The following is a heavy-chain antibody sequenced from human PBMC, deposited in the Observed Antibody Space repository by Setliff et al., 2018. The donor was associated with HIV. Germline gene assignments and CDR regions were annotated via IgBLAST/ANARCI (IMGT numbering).Heavy chain of an antibody. J-gene: IGHJ6*04. D-gene: IGHD6-13*01. CDR2: IYYTGTT. CDR3: ARSYSSSLNPSGWMDV. Sequence: PSETLSLTCNVSGVSISSHHWSWIRQPPGKGLEWIGYIYYTGTTKYNPSLESRVTISIDMSKNQLSLQLSSVTAADTAVYFRARSYSSSLNPSGWMDVWGKGTTVTVSS. CDR1: GVSISSHH. V-gene: IGHV4-59*11.